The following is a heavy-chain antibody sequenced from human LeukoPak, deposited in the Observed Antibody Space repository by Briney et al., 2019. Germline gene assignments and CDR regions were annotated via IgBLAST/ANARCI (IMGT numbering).Heavy chain of an antibody. Sequence: SETLSLTCTVSGGSISSYYWSWIRQPPGKGLEWIGYIYYSGSTNYNPSLKSRVTIPVDTSKNQFSLKLSSVTAADTAVYYCARRRDGYNFDYWGQGTLVTVSS. CDR3: ARRRDGYNFDY. V-gene: IGHV4-59*08. D-gene: IGHD5-24*01. J-gene: IGHJ4*02. CDR1: GGSISSYY. CDR2: IYYSGST.